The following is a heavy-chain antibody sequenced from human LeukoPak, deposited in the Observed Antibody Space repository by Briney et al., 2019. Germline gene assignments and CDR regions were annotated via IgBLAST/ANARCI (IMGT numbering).Heavy chain of an antibody. D-gene: IGHD6-19*01. CDR1: GFTFSSYA. Sequence: GGSLRLSCAASGFTFSSYAVSWVRQAPGKGLEWVSAISGSGGSTYYADSVRGRFTISRDNSKNTLYLQMNSLRAEDTAVYYCAKDKRVAVTGMSYYWGQGTLVTVSS. V-gene: IGHV3-23*01. J-gene: IGHJ4*02. CDR2: ISGSGGST. CDR3: AKDKRVAVTGMSYY.